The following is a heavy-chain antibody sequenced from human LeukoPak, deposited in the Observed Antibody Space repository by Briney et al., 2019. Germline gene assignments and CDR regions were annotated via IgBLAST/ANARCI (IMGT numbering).Heavy chain of an antibody. CDR2: ISSSSSYI. Sequence: GGSLRLSCAASGFTFSSYSMNWVRQAPGKGLEWVSSISSSSSYIYYADSVKGRFTISRDNAKNSLYLQMNSLRAEDTAVYYCARRSEVVVAATPHDAFDIWGQGTMVTVSS. CDR1: GFTFSSYS. CDR3: ARRSEVVVAATPHDAFDI. V-gene: IGHV3-21*01. J-gene: IGHJ3*02. D-gene: IGHD2-15*01.